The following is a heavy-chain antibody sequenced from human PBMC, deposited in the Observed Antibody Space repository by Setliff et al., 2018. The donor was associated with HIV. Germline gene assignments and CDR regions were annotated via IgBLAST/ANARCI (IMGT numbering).Heavy chain of an antibody. CDR2: IVVGRGNT. CDR1: GFTFTDSA. J-gene: IGHJ3*02. Sequence: GPPVKVSCKASGFTFTDSAVQWVRQTRGQRLEWIGWIVVGRGNTNYAQQFQGRVTITRDMSTSTAYMELSSLRSEDTAVYYCVADPSISMVRGLILGSTFDIWGQGTMVTVSS. CDR3: VADPSISMVRGLILGSTFDI. V-gene: IGHV1-58*01. D-gene: IGHD3-10*01.